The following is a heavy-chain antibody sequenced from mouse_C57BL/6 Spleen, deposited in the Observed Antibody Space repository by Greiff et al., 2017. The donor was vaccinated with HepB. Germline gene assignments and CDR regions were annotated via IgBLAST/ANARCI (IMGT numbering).Heavy chain of an antibody. CDR3: ARDQIYYGYYYAMDY. Sequence: EVKLVESGGGLVKPGGSLKLSCAASGFTFSSYAMSWVRQTPEKRLEWVATISDGGSYTYYPDNVKGRFTISRDNAKNNLYLQMSHLKSEDTAMYYCARDQIYYGYYYAMDYWGQGTSVTVSS. V-gene: IGHV5-4*01. J-gene: IGHJ4*01. CDR2: ISDGGSYT. D-gene: IGHD2-2*01. CDR1: GFTFSSYA.